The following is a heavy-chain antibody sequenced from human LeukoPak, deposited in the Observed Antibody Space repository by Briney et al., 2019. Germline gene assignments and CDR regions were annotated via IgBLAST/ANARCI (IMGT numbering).Heavy chain of an antibody. CDR1: GGSIGNNNYY. CDR3: ARSSSLGYCSGGSCYRKHFDY. Sequence: PSETLSLTCTVSGGSIGNNNYYWGWVRQPPGKGLEWIGSIYYSGRTYNNPSLESRITISVDTSKNQFSLKLSSVIATDTAVYYCARSSSLGYCSGGSCYRKHFDYWGLGTLVTVSS. J-gene: IGHJ4*02. D-gene: IGHD2-15*01. CDR2: IYYSGRT. V-gene: IGHV4-39*01.